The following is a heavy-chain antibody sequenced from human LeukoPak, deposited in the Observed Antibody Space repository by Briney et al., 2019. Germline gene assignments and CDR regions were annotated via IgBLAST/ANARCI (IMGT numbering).Heavy chain of an antibody. J-gene: IGHJ4*02. CDR1: GFTFSSYW. CDR2: IKQDGSEK. D-gene: IGHD3-22*01. CDR3: AKDLGSSGYYYVGRIDY. Sequence: GGSLRLSCAASGFTFSSYWMSWVRQAPGKGLEWVANIKQDGSEKYYVDSVKGRFTISRDNAKNSLYLQMNSLRAEDTAVYYCAKDLGSSGYYYVGRIDYWGQGTLVTVSS. V-gene: IGHV3-7*01.